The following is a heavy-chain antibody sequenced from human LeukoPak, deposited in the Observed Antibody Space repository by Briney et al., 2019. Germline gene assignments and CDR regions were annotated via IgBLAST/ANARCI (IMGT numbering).Heavy chain of an antibody. CDR1: GGSISSYY. CDR3: ARDKEDNWNRPYYSDY. J-gene: IGHJ4*02. CDR2: IYYSGST. D-gene: IGHD1-20*01. Sequence: SETLSLTCPVSGGSISSYYWSWIRQPPGKGLEWIGYIYYSGSTNYNPSLKSRVTISVDTSKNQFSLRLSSVTAADTAVYYCARDKEDNWNRPYYSDYWGQGTLVTVSS. V-gene: IGHV4-59*01.